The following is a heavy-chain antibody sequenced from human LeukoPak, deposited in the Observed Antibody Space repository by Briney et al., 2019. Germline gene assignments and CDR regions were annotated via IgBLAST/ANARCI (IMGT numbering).Heavy chain of an antibody. CDR2: IYYSGST. Sequence: SETLSLTCTVSGGSISSSSYYWGWIRQPPGKGLEWIGSIYYSGSTYYNPSLKSRVTISVDTSKNQFSLKLSSVTAADTAVYYCARDRDLRPAGAFDIWGQGTMVTVSS. J-gene: IGHJ3*02. CDR3: ARDRDLRPAGAFDI. D-gene: IGHD6-25*01. V-gene: IGHV4-39*07. CDR1: GGSISSSSYY.